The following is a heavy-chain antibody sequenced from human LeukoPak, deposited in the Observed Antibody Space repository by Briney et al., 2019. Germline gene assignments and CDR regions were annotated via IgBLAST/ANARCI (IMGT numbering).Heavy chain of an antibody. CDR3: AGAALTVFSLDP. Sequence: ASVKVSCKASGYTFTGYYMHWVRHAHGQGLELMGWINPNSGSTNYAQKFQGRVTITRDAYISKAYMQLIRMRSDDEAVYYCAGAALTVFSLDPWGQGTLVTVSS. J-gene: IGHJ5*02. D-gene: IGHD4-11*01. CDR1: GYTFTGYY. V-gene: IGHV1-2*02. CDR2: INPNSGST.